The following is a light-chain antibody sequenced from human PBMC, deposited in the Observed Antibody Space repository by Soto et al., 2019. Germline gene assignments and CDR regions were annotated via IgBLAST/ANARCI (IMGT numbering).Light chain of an antibody. V-gene: IGKV3-20*01. CDR2: GAS. CDR1: QSISSNY. J-gene: IGKJ3*01. CDR3: QQFNSYPFT. Sequence: EIVLTQSPGTLSLSPGERATLSCRASQSISSNYLAWYQQKPGQAPRLLIYGASSRATGIPDRFSGSGSGTEFTLTISSLQPDDFATYYCQQFNSYPFTFGPGTKVDIK.